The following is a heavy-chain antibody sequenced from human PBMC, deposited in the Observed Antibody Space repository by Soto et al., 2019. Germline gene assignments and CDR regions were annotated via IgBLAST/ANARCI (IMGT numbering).Heavy chain of an antibody. V-gene: IGHV4-59*08. CDR3: ARHGFGPLHGLVDV. Sequence: QVQLQESGPGLMKPSETLSLTCTVSGGSITNYYCSWFRQPPGKGLEWIGYINYDGYSDYSLSLKRRVTLSMDASKTQFSLMLESVTATDTAVYYCARHGFGPLHGLVDVWGPGTTVIVSS. D-gene: IGHD3-10*01. CDR2: INYDGYS. J-gene: IGHJ6*02. CDR1: GGSITNYY.